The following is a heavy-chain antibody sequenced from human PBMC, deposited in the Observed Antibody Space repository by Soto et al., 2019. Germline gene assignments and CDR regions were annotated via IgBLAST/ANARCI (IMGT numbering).Heavy chain of an antibody. Sequence: ASVKVSCKASGYTFTSYGISWVRQAPGQGLEWMGWISAYNGNTNYAQKLQGRVTMTTDTSTSTAYMELRSLRSDDTAVYYCARDKLGTPRAVFDYWGQGTLVTVSS. CDR3: ARDKLGTPRAVFDY. V-gene: IGHV1-18*01. D-gene: IGHD7-27*01. J-gene: IGHJ4*02. CDR2: ISAYNGNT. CDR1: GYTFTSYG.